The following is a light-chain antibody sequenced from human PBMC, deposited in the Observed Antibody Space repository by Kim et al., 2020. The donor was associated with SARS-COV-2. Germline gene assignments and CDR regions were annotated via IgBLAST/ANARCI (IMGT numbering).Light chain of an antibody. CDR3: QKYNSAPPWT. J-gene: IGKJ1*01. V-gene: IGKV1-27*01. CDR1: QDISNY. Sequence: DIQMTQSPSSLSASVGDRVTITCRASQDISNYLAWYQQKPGKAPKLLIYSASALQSGVPSRFSGSGSGTDFTLTISSLQPEDVATYYCQKYNSAPPWTFGQGTKVDIK. CDR2: SAS.